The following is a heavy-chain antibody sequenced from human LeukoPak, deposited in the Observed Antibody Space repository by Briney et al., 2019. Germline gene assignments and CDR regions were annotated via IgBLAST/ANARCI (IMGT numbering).Heavy chain of an antibody. CDR1: GFTFSSYA. CDR2: ISGGGGGT. J-gene: IGHJ4*02. CDR3: AKGPQLVGVIPFDY. D-gene: IGHD3-10*01. V-gene: IGHV3-23*01. Sequence: GGSLRLSCAASGFTFSSYAMNWVRQAPGKGLEWVSFISGGGGGTLYADSVKGRFTISRDNSKNTVYLQMNSLRADDTAVYYCAKGPQLVGVIPFDYWGQGTLVTVSS.